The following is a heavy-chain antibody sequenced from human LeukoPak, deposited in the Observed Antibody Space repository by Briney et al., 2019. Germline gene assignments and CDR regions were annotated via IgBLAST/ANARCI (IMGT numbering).Heavy chain of an antibody. CDR3: ARRGHYYDTSGYYYFDY. J-gene: IGHJ4*02. V-gene: IGHV4-39*01. CDR1: GGSISSYY. D-gene: IGHD3-22*01. CDR2: IYYRGST. Sequence: PSETLSLTCTVSGGSISSYYWGWIRQPPGKGLEWIGSIYYRGSTNDNPSLKSRVTISVDTSKYQFSLKLTSVTAADTAVYYCARRGHYYDTSGYYYFDYWGQGTLVTVSS.